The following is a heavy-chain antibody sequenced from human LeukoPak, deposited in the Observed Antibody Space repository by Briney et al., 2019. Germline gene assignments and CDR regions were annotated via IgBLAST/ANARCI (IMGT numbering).Heavy chain of an antibody. J-gene: IGHJ6*03. D-gene: IGHD3-22*01. CDR1: GGSFSGYY. Sequence: SETLSLTCAVYGGSFSGYYWSWIRQPPGKGLEWIGEINHSGSTNYNPSLKSRVTISVDTSKNQFSLKLSSVTAADTAVYYCARWKPYYYDSSGYGIEVYYMDAWGKGTTVTISS. V-gene: IGHV4-34*01. CDR3: ARWKPYYYDSSGYGIEVYYMDA. CDR2: INHSGST.